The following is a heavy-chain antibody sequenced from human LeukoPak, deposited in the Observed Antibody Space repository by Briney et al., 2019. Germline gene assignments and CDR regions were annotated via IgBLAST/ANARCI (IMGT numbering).Heavy chain of an antibody. CDR1: GYSISSGYY. J-gene: IGHJ6*03. Sequence: SETLSLTCTVSGYSISSGYYWGWIRQPPGKGLEWIGSIYHSGSTYYNPSLKSRVTISVDTSKNQFSLKLSSVTAADTAVYYCARDWREHGYYYYYMDVWGKGTTVTVSS. CDR3: ARDWREHGYYYYYMDV. D-gene: IGHD1-26*01. CDR2: IYHSGST. V-gene: IGHV4-38-2*02.